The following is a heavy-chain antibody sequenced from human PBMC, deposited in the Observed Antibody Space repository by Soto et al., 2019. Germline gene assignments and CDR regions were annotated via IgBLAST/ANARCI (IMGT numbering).Heavy chain of an antibody. J-gene: IGHJ4*02. Sequence: QVQLQQWGAGLLKPSETLSLTCSIYGGSFSGYYWSWIRQPPGKGLQRIGEINHSGSTNYNPSLTRRVTISIDTSNTQFALKLSSVTAAGTAVYYCASRVGAPAALYYFEYCRPGTLVTVSS. D-gene: IGHD1-26*01. CDR2: INHSGST. CDR3: ASRVGAPAALYYFEY. V-gene: IGHV4-34*01. CDR1: GGSFSGYY.